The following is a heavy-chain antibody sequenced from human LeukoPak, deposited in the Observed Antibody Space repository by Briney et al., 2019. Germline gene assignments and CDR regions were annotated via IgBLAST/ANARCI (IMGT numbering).Heavy chain of an antibody. CDR2: ISGSGGST. V-gene: IGHV3-23*01. CDR1: GSTFSSYA. Sequence: GGSLRLSCAASGSTFSSYAMSWVRQAPGKGLEWVSAISGSGGSTYYADSVKGRFTISRDNSKDTPYLQMNSLRAEDTAVYYCAKAWAYSSGWYFYYWGQGTLVTVSS. J-gene: IGHJ4*02. D-gene: IGHD6-19*01. CDR3: AKAWAYSSGWYFYY.